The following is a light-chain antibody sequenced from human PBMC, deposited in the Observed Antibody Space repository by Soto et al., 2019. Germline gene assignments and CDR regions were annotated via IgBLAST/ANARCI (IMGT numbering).Light chain of an antibody. CDR3: QKSYRTPIT. V-gene: IGKV1-5*03. J-gene: IGKJ5*01. CDR2: KAS. CDR1: QTISSW. Sequence: DIQMTQSPSTLSGSVGDRVTITCRASQTISSWLAWYQQKPGKAPKLLIYKASTLKSGVPSRFSGSGSGTEFTLTISSLQPEDFATYYCQKSYRTPITFG.